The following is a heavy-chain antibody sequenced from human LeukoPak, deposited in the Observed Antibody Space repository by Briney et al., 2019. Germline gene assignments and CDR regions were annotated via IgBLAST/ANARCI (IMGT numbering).Heavy chain of an antibody. Sequence: ASLKVSCKASGFTFSDYYIHWVRQAPGQGLEWMGWIKPSGGTKFAQRFEGRVTMTRDTSMNTAYMEVSGLRSDDRAVYYCSRGRINGADDFDIWGQGTMVIVFS. CDR1: GFTFSDYY. D-gene: IGHD2/OR15-2a*01. V-gene: IGHV1-2*02. CDR3: SRGRINGADDFDI. CDR2: IKPSGGT. J-gene: IGHJ3*02.